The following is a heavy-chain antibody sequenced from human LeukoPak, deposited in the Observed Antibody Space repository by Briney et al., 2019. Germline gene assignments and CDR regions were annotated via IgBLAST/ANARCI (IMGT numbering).Heavy chain of an antibody. CDR2: ISAYNGNT. CDR1: GYTFTSYG. J-gene: IGHJ4*02. Sequence: GASVKVSCKASGYTFTSYGISWVRQAPGQGLGWMGWISAYNGNTNYAQKLQGRVTTTTDTSTSTAYMELRSLRSDDTAVYYCARTVSCSSTSCYLSDYWGQGTLVTVSS. CDR3: ARTVSCSSTSCYLSDY. D-gene: IGHD2-2*01. V-gene: IGHV1-18*01.